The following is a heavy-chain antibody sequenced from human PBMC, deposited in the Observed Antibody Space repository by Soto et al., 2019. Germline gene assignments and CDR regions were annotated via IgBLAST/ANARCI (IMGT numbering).Heavy chain of an antibody. CDR2: ISAHNGNT. J-gene: IGHJ4*02. Sequence: QVHLVQSGAEVKKPGASVKVSCKASGYTFTSYGITWVRQAPGQGLGWMGWISAHNGNTVYAQKLQGRAIVTRDTSTSTAYMELRCLRADDTAVYYCARGRYGDYWGQGALVTVSS. V-gene: IGHV1-18*01. CDR3: ARGRYGDY. CDR1: GYTFTSYG. D-gene: IGHD1-1*01.